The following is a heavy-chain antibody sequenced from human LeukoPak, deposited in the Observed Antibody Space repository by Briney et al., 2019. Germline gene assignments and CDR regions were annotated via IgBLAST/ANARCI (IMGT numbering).Heavy chain of an antibody. Sequence: ASVKVSCKASGYTFTSYDINWVRQATGQGLEWMGCMNPNSGNTGYAQKFQGRVTMTRNTSISTAYMELSSLRSEDTAVYYCARSFGPYSNDLPFDPWGQGTLVTVSS. V-gene: IGHV1-8*01. D-gene: IGHD4-11*01. CDR1: GYTFTSYD. CDR3: ARSFGPYSNDLPFDP. J-gene: IGHJ5*02. CDR2: MNPNSGNT.